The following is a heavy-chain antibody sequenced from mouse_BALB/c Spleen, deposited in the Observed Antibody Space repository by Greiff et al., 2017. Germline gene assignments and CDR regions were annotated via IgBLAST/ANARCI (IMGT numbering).Heavy chain of an antibody. Sequence: VQLQQSGAELVRPGSSVKISCKASGYAFSSYWMNWVKQRPGQGLEWIGQIYPGDGDTNYNGKFKGKATLTADKSSSTAYMQLSSLTSEDSAVYFCARLDSSGYAAWFAYWGQGTLVTVSA. V-gene: IGHV1-80*01. D-gene: IGHD3-2*01. CDR1: GYAFSSYW. J-gene: IGHJ3*01. CDR2: IYPGDGDT. CDR3: ARLDSSGYAAWFAY.